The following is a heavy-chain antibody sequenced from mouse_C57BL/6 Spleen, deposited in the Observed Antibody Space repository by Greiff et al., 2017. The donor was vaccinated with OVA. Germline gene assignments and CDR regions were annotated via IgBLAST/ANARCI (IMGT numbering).Heavy chain of an antibody. V-gene: IGHV1-26*01. CDR3: ARRGLWRFFDY. J-gene: IGHJ2*01. CDR2: INPNNGGT. D-gene: IGHD3-3*01. CDR1: GYTFTDYY. Sequence: EVQLQQSGPELVKPGASVKISCKASGYTFTDYYMNWVKQSHGKSLEWIGDINPNNGGTSYNQKFKGKATLTVDKSSSTAYMELRSLTSEDSAVYYCARRGLWRFFDYWGQGTTLTVSS.